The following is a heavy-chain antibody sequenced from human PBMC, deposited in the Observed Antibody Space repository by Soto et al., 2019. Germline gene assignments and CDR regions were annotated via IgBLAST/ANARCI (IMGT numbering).Heavy chain of an antibody. CDR2: ISSSSSTI. Sequence: PGGSLRLSCAAPGFTFSSFSMNWVRQAPGKGLEWVSYISSSSSTIYYADSVKGRFTISRDNAKNSLYLQVNSLRAEDTAVYYCARAHRDYSYYMDVWGKGTTVTAP. V-gene: IGHV3-48*01. CDR3: ARAHRDYSYYMDV. J-gene: IGHJ6*03. CDR1: GFTFSSFS.